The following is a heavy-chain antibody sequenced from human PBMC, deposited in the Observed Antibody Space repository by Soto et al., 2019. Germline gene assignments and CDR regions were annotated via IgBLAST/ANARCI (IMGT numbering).Heavy chain of an antibody. CDR1: GYTFTSYA. J-gene: IGHJ4*02. D-gene: IGHD3-16*01. Sequence: QVQLVQSGAEVKKPGASVKVSCKASGYTFTSYAMHWVRQAPGQRLEWMGWINAGNGNTKYSQKFQGRVTITRDTSASTAYMELISLRSEDTAVYYCARGANYDYVWGSWEEFDYWGQGTLVTVSS. CDR2: INAGNGNT. CDR3: ARGANYDYVWGSWEEFDY. V-gene: IGHV1-3*01.